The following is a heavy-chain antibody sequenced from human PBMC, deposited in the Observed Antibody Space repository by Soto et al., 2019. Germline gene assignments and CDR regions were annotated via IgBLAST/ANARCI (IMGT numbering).Heavy chain of an antibody. CDR2: ISAYNGNT. V-gene: IGHV1-18*01. Sequence: QVQLVQSGAEVKKPGASVKVSCKASGYTFTSYGISWVRQAPGQGLEWMGWISAYNGNTNYAQKLQGRVTMTTDTSRSTGYMGLRSLRSDDTAVYYWARGRGTRLVPEGYFDYWGQGTLVTVSS. D-gene: IGHD6-19*01. J-gene: IGHJ4*02. CDR1: GYTFTSYG. CDR3: ARGRGTRLVPEGYFDY.